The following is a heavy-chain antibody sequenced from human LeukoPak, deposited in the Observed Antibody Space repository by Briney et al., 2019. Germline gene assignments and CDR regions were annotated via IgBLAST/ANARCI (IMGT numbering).Heavy chain of an antibody. CDR3: ATAPHMYFFDF. CDR2: INHSGSP. J-gene: IGHJ4*01. Sequence: SETLSLTCAVYGESFSGYYWSWIRQPPGKGLEWIGEINHSGSPNYNPSLKSRVTISIDTSKNQFSLKLSPVTAADTAIYYCATAPHMYFFDFWGHGTLVTVSS. D-gene: IGHD2-21*01. V-gene: IGHV4-34*01. CDR1: GESFSGYY.